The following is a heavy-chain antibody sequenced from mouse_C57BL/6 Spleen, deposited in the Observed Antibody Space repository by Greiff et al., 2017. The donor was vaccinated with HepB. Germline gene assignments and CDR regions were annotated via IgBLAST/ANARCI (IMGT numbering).Heavy chain of an antibody. J-gene: IGHJ2*01. V-gene: IGHV1-82*01. D-gene: IGHD1-1*01. CDR3: ARLDTTVVAPDY. CDR1: GYAFSSSW. Sequence: VKLQQSGPELVKPGASVKISCKASGYAFSSSWMNWVKQRPGKGLEWIGRIYPGDGDTNYNGKFKGKATLTADKSSSTAYMQLSSLTSEDSAVYFCARLDTTVVAPDYWGQGTTLTVSS. CDR2: IYPGDGDT.